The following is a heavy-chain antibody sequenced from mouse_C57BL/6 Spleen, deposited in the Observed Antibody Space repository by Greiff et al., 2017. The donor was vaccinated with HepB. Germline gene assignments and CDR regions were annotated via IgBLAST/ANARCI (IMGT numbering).Heavy chain of an antibody. D-gene: IGHD2-3*01. CDR1: GYTFTDYE. CDR3: TRGQDDGYYFDY. Sequence: QVQLKQSGAELVRPGASVTLSCKASGYTFTDYEMHWVKQTPVHGLEWIGAIDPETGGTAYNQKFKGKAILTADKSSSTAYMELRSLTSEDSAVYYCTRGQDDGYYFDYWGQGTTLTVSS. V-gene: IGHV1-15*01. J-gene: IGHJ2*01. CDR2: IDPETGGT.